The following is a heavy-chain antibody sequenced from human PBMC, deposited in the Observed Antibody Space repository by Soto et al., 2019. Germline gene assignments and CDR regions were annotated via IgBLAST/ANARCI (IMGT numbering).Heavy chain of an antibody. CDR2: ISYSGST. CDR1: GGSISSGDYY. CDR3: ARVRHTAYFDF. Sequence: SETLSLTCTVSGGSISSGDYYWSWIRQHPGKGLEWVGYISYSGSTYYNPSLKSRVTISVDTSKNQFSLKLSSVTAADTAVYYCARVRHTAYFDFWGQGTLVTVSS. D-gene: IGHD2-2*02. V-gene: IGHV4-31*03. J-gene: IGHJ4*02.